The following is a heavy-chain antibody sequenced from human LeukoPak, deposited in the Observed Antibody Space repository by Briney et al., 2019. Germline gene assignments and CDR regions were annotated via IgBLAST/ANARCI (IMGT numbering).Heavy chain of an antibody. Sequence: ASLKVSCKASGYTFTGYFMHWVRQAPGQGLEWMGWINPNSGDANYAQKFQGRVTMTRDTSISTAYMELSRLRSDDTAVYYRARDERYDSSGYPFDYWGQGTLVTVSS. CDR3: ARDERYDSSGYPFDY. J-gene: IGHJ4*02. D-gene: IGHD3-22*01. CDR2: INPNSGDA. V-gene: IGHV1-2*02. CDR1: GYTFTGYF.